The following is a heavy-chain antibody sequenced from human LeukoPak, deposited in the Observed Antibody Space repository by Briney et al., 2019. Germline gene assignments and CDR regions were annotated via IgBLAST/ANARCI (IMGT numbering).Heavy chain of an antibody. CDR1: GFTFSSYA. CDR3: ARGLFNYDNSGLNY. D-gene: IGHD3-22*01. J-gene: IGHJ4*02. V-gene: IGHV3-33*01. Sequence: GGSLRLSCAASGFTFSSYAMYWVRQAPGKGVEWVTNIWYDGSNKYYADSVKGRFTISRDNSKNTLYLQMNSLRAEDTAVYYCARGLFNYDNSGLNYWGQGTRVTVSS. CDR2: IWYDGSNK.